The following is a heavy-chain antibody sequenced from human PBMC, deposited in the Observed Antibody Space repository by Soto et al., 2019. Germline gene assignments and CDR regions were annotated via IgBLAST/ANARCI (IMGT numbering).Heavy chain of an antibody. CDR2: ISGSGGST. CDR1: GFTFSSYA. J-gene: IGHJ4*02. CDR3: AKLSEQWLVRSDYFDY. D-gene: IGHD6-19*01. V-gene: IGHV3-23*01. Sequence: HPGGSLRLSCAASGFTFSSYAMSWVRQAPGKGLEWVSAISGSGGSTYYADSVKGRFTISRDNSKNTLYLQMNSLRAEDTAVYYCAKLSEQWLVRSDYFDYWGQGTLVTVSS.